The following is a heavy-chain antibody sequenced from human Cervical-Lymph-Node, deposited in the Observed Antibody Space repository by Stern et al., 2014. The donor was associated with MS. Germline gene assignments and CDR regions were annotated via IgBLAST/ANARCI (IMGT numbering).Heavy chain of an antibody. CDR3: AKDISSGWNGGYFQH. J-gene: IGHJ1*01. CDR2: IKWNSERT. D-gene: IGHD6-19*01. V-gene: IGHV3-9*01. CDR1: GFTFGDYA. Sequence: EVHLVESGGGLVQPGRSLRLSCAASGFTFGDYAMHWVRQAPGKGLEWVSDIKWNSERTDYADSVKGRFTISRDNAKNSLYLQMSSLRAEDTALYYCAKDISSGWNGGYFQHWGQGTLVTVSS.